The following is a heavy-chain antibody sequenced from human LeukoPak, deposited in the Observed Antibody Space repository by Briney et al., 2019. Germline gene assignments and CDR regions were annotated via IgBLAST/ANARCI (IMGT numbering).Heavy chain of an antibody. CDR1: GFTFSTFA. CDR2: INNNGDST. Sequence: GGSLRLSCSASGFTFSTFAMHWVRQAPGKRLEYVSGINNNGDSTYYSDSVKARLTISRDNSKNTLFLQMASLRAEDTAVYYCVKTMMTFGGVIRTDAFDIWARGQWSSSRQ. V-gene: IGHV3-64D*06. J-gene: IGHJ3*02. D-gene: IGHD3-16*01. CDR3: VKTMMTFGGVIRTDAFDI.